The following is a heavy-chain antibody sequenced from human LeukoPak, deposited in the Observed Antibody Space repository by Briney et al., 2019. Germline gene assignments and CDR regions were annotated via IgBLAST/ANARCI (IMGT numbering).Heavy chain of an antibody. CDR2: IIPIFGTA. CDR1: GGTFSSYA. V-gene: IGHV1-69*13. Sequence: SVKVSCKASGGTFSSYAISWVRQAPGQGLEWMGGIIPIFGTANYAQKFQGRVTITADESTSTAYMELSSLRSEDTAVYYCARERRESITICGVVHHPFDYWGQGTLVTVSS. CDR3: ARERRESITICGVVHHPFDY. D-gene: IGHD3-3*01. J-gene: IGHJ4*02.